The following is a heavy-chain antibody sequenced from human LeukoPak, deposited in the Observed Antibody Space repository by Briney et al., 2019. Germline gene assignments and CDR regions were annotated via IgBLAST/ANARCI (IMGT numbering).Heavy chain of an antibody. D-gene: IGHD3-3*01. CDR1: GYTFTGYH. J-gene: IGHJ5*02. CDR2: INPNSGGT. CDR3: AGKGGYDFWSTNWFDP. Sequence: ASVKVSCKASGYTFTGYHMHWVRQAPGQGLEWMGWINPNSGGTNYAQKFQGRVTMTRDTSISTAYMELSRLRSDDTAVYYCAGKGGYDFWSTNWFDPWGQGTLVTVSS. V-gene: IGHV1-2*02.